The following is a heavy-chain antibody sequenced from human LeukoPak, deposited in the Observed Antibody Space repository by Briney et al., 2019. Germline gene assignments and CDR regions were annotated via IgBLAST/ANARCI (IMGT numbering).Heavy chain of an antibody. D-gene: IGHD2-21*01. CDR2: INHSGST. CDR1: GGSFSGYY. CDR3: ARYSDLGVPDY. Sequence: PSETLSLTCAVYGGSFSGYYWSWIRQPPGKGLEWIGEINHSGSTNYNPSLKSRVTISVNTSKNQFSLKLSSVTAADTAVYYCARYSDLGVPDYWGQGTLVTVSS. V-gene: IGHV4-34*01. J-gene: IGHJ4*02.